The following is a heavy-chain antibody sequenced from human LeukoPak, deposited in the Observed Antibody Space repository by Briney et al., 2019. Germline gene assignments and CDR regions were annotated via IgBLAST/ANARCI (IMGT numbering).Heavy chain of an antibody. Sequence: SVKVSCKASGGTYSSYAISWVRQAPGQGREWMGGIIPIFGTANYAQKFQGRVTITADESTSTAYMELSSLRSEDTAVYYCARDSPLEWLQGIYYYYYMDVWGKGTTVTVSS. CDR1: GGTYSSYA. CDR2: IIPIFGTA. J-gene: IGHJ6*03. V-gene: IGHV1-69*13. D-gene: IGHD3-3*01. CDR3: ARDSPLEWLQGIYYYYYMDV.